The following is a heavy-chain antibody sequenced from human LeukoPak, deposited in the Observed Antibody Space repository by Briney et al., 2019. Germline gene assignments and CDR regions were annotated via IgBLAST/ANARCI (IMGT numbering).Heavy chain of an antibody. D-gene: IGHD1-26*01. Sequence: SDTLSLTCTVSGYSISSGYYWGWIRQPPGKGLEWIGSIYHSGSTYYNPSLKSRVTISVDTSKNQFSLKLSSVTAADTAVYYCARGEVGATNFDYWGQGTLVTVSS. CDR2: IYHSGST. CDR1: GYSISSGYY. CDR3: ARGEVGATNFDY. V-gene: IGHV4-38-2*02. J-gene: IGHJ4*02.